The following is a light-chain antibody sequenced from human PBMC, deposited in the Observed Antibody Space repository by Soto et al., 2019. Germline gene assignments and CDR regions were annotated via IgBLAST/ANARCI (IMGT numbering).Light chain of an antibody. J-gene: IGLJ2*01. CDR2: LNSDGSH. Sequence: QPVLTQSPSASASLGASVKLTCTLTSGHSSNAIAWHQQQPEKGPRYLMKLNSDGSHSKGDGIPDRFSGSSSGAERYLTISSLQSEDEADYYCQSWATGTVVFGGGTKLTVL. CDR3: QSWATGTVV. V-gene: IGLV4-69*01. CDR1: SGHSSNA.